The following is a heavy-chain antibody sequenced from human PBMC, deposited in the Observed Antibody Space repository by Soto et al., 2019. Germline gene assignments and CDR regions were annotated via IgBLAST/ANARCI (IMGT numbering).Heavy chain of an antibody. D-gene: IGHD3-10*01. V-gene: IGHV4-59*01. CDR2: IYYSGST. Sequence: QVQLQESGPGLVKPSETLSLTCTVSGGSISSYYWSWIRQPPGKGLEWIGYIYYSGSTNYNPSLKSRVTISVDTSKNQFSLKPSSVTAADTAVYYCARMTGGRRMVRGVLNWFDPWGQGTLVTVSS. J-gene: IGHJ5*02. CDR3: ARMTGGRRMVRGVLNWFDP. CDR1: GGSISSYY.